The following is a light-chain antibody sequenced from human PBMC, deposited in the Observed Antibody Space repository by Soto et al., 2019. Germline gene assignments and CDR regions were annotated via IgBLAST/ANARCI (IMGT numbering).Light chain of an antibody. J-gene: IGKJ4*01. V-gene: IGKV3-15*01. CDR3: QQYYDWPSLT. Sequence: EIRMTQSPATLSVSPGERATFSCRASQSVSSNLAWYQQKAGQAPRLLIYGASARATGIPARFSGSGSGTEFTLSISSLQSEDFAVYYCQQYYDWPSLTFGGGTKVEIK. CDR2: GAS. CDR1: QSVSSN.